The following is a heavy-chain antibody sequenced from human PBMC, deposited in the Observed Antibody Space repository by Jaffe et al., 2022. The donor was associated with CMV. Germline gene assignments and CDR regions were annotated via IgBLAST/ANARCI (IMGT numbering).Heavy chain of an antibody. J-gene: IGHJ3*02. V-gene: IGHV3-48*03. CDR3: AKKGEDMTYWGSISDAFDI. D-gene: IGHD2-8*02. Sequence: EKQLVESGGGLVQPGGSLRLSCAASGFTFSSYEMNWVRQAPGRGPEWVSCIDSSGNTKYYADSVKGRFTMSRDNAKNSLYLQMNSLRADDTAIYYCAKKGEDMTYWGSISDAFDIWGQGTMVTVSS. CDR1: GFTFSSYE. CDR2: IDSSGNTK.